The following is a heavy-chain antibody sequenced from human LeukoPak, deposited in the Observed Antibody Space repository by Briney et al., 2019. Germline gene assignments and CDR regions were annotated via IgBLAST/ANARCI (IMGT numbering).Heavy chain of an antibody. V-gene: IGHV1-69*05. CDR3: ARDPYYYDSSGYYRD. J-gene: IGHJ4*02. D-gene: IGHD3-22*01. Sequence: SVKVSCKASGGTFSSYAISWVRQAPGQGLEWMGRIVPIFGTANYAQKFQGRATITTDESTSTAYMELSSLRSEDTAVYYCARDPYYYDSSGYYRDWGQGTLVTVSS. CDR2: IVPIFGTA. CDR1: GGTFSSYA.